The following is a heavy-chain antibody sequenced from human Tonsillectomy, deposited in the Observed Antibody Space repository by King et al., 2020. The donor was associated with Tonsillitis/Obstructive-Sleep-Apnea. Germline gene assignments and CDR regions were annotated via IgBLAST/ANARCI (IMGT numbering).Heavy chain of an antibody. CDR2: IIPILGIA. CDR1: GGTFSSNA. J-gene: IGHJ5*02. CDR3: ARGFTDYDFWSGYWFDT. D-gene: IGHD3-3*01. V-gene: IGHV1-69*10. Sequence: VQLVESGAEVKKPGSSVKVSCKASGGTFSSNAISWVRQAPGLGLEWMGGIIPILGIAHHAQNFQGRVTITADKSTSTAYMELTSLRSEDTAVYYCARGFTDYDFWSGYWFDTWGQGTLVTVSS.